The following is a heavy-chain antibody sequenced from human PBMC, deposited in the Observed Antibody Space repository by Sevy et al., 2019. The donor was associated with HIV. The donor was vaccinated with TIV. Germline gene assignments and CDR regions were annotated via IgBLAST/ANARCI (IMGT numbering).Heavy chain of an antibody. CDR1: GAPIPSPS. CDR3: AGENAWGRGYS. V-gene: IGHV4-59*08. Sequence: SETLSLTSTVSGAPIPSPSWNWTRQPPGRGLEGIPNINYNGHINSNPSPKSRVTLSLETSKNQFSLRLSSVTAADTAMYYCAGENAWGRGYSWGQGTLVTVSS. D-gene: IGHD1-26*01. J-gene: IGHJ4*02. CDR2: INYNGHI.